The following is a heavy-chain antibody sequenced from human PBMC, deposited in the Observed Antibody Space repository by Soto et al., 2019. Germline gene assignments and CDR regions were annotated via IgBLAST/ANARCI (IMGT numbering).Heavy chain of an antibody. Sequence: EVRLLESGGGLVQPGGSLRLSCVVSGFTFPNHGVTWVRQVPGKGLEWVCGFSGGSGTTHYADRVRGRFTISRDDPRQTVYLQMNSLGADDTAVCYCVRWNGFGDFWGQGTLVTVSS. J-gene: IGHJ4*02. D-gene: IGHD1-1*01. CDR1: GFTFPNHG. CDR3: VRWNGFGDF. CDR2: FSGGSGTT. V-gene: IGHV3-23*01.